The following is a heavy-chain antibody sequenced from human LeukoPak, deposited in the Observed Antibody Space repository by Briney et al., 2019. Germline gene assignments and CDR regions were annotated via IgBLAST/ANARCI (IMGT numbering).Heavy chain of an antibody. D-gene: IGHD6-13*01. Sequence: SGGSLRLSCAASGFTFSSYGMHWVRQAPGKGLEWVAVISYDGGKKYYADSVKGRFTISRDNSKNTLYLQMNRLRAEDTAVYYCAKARIAATADLDYWGQGTLVTVSS. J-gene: IGHJ4*02. CDR2: ISYDGGKK. V-gene: IGHV3-30*18. CDR3: AKARIAATADLDY. CDR1: GFTFSSYG.